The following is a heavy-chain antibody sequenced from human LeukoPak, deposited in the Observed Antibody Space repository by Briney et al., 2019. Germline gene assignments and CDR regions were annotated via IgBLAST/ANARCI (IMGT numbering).Heavy chain of an antibody. CDR2: INPNTGGT. CDR3: ARDLATIDGIAWYYFEN. Sequence: GASVKVSCKASGYTFTDHYIHWVRQAPGQGFEWMGWINPNTGGTDYAQKLQDRIAISAYTSISTAFMELSRLRSDDTALYYCARDLATIDGIAWYYFENWGQGTLVTVS. D-gene: IGHD5-12*01. V-gene: IGHV1-2*02. CDR1: GYTFTDHY. J-gene: IGHJ4*02.